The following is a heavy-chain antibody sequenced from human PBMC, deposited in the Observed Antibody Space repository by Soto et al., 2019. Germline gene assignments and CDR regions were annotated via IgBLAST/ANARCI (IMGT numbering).Heavy chain of an antibody. CDR3: ARVPQVVVVVAVDY. CDR1: GLNFDDFA. V-gene: IGHV3-9*01. Sequence: PGGSLRLSCVGTGLNFDDFAMHWVRQAPGKGLEWVSGITWNSRVLAYADSVKGRFTISRDNAKNSLHLEMNSLRAEDTAVYYCARVPQVVVVVAVDYWGQGTLVTVSS. J-gene: IGHJ4*02. D-gene: IGHD2-15*01. CDR2: ITWNSRVL.